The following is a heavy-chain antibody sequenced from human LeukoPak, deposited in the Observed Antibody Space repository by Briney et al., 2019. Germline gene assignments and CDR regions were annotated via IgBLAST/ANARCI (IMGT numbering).Heavy chain of an antibody. CDR2: ISGSGGNT. D-gene: IGHD3-9*01. V-gene: IGHV3-23*01. Sequence: GGSLRLSCAASGFTFSSSAMSWVRQAPGKGLEWVSAISGSGGNTYYADSVKDRFTFSRDNSKNTLYLQMNSLRGEDTAVYYCAKGAGFYDILTDYYFDYWGQGTLVTVSS. J-gene: IGHJ4*02. CDR3: AKGAGFYDILTDYYFDY. CDR1: GFTFSSSA.